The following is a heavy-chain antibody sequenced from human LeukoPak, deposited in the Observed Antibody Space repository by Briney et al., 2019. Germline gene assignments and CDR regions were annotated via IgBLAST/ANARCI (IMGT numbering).Heavy chain of an antibody. V-gene: IGHV2-5*02. CDR1: GFSLSTSGVG. CDR3: AIIRGIAVAGPFDY. D-gene: IGHD6-19*01. Sequence: SGPTLVKPTQTLRLTCTFSGFSLSTSGVGVGWIRQPPGKALEWLALVYWDDDKRYSPSLKSRLTNTKDTSKNQVVLTMTNIDPVDTAIHYCAIIRGIAVAGPFDYWGQGTLVTVSS. J-gene: IGHJ4*02. CDR2: VYWDDDK.